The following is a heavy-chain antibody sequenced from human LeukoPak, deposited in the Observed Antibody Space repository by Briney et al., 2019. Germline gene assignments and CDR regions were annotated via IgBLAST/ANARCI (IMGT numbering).Heavy chain of an antibody. CDR1: GYSFTSYW. V-gene: IGHV5-51*01. Sequence: GESLKISCKGSGYSFTSYWIGWVRQMPGKGLEWMGIIYPGDSDTRYSPSFQGQVTISADKSISTAYLQWSSLKASDTAMYYCARHGDHYDRSGSYDYWGQGTLVTVSS. CDR2: IYPGDSDT. J-gene: IGHJ4*02. CDR3: ARHGDHYDRSGSYDY. D-gene: IGHD3-22*01.